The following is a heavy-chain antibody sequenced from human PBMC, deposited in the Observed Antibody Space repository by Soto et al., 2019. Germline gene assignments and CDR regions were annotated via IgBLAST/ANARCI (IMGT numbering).Heavy chain of an antibody. J-gene: IGHJ6*02. D-gene: IGHD3-16*01. V-gene: IGHV3-43*01. CDR2: ISWDGGST. CDR1: GFTFDDYT. CDR3: GKDIFGGKGYYYGMDV. Sequence: EVQLVESGGVVVQPGGSLRLSCAASGFTFDDYTMHWVRQAPGKGLEWVSLISWDGGSTYYADSVKGRFTISRDDSKNSLYLQMNSLRTEDTALYYCGKDIFGGKGYYYGMDVWGQGTAVTVSS.